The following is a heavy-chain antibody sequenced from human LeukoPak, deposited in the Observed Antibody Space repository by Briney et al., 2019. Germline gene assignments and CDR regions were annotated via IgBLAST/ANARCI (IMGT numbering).Heavy chain of an antibody. CDR2: INHSGTT. V-gene: IGHV4-34*01. J-gene: IGHJ4*02. CDR3: ARVSDSSSWYYFTY. Sequence: PSETLSLTCAVYGGSISGYYWSWIRQPPGKGLEWIGEINHSGTTNHNPSLQSRVTISVDTSKNQFSLKLSSVTAADTAVYYCARVSDSSSWYYFTYWGQGTLVTVSS. CDR1: GGSISGYY. D-gene: IGHD6-13*01.